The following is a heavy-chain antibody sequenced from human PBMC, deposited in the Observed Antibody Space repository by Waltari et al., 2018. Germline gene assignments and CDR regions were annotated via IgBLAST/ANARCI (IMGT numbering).Heavy chain of an antibody. CDR1: GFDFSNFW. J-gene: IGHJ5*02. Sequence: DVQLVESGGGLVQPGGSLRLSCVVSGFDFSNFWMIWARQAPGKGLEGGANIKKDGGEIHYVDSVKGRFTIARDNAKKSVYLQMNGLRVEDTAVYFCVRVGEENSNSQYRWFDAWGQGSLVTVSS. V-gene: IGHV3-7*01. CDR2: IKKDGGEI. D-gene: IGHD3-16*02. CDR3: VRVGEENSNSQYRWFDA.